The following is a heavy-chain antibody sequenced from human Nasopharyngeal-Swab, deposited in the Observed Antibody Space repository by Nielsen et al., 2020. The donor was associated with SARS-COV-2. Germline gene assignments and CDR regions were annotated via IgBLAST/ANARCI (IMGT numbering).Heavy chain of an antibody. CDR3: ARPSYSSGWSSWYYYYGMDV. D-gene: IGHD6-19*01. J-gene: IGHJ6*02. V-gene: IGHV4-39*01. Sequence: LRLSCTVSGGSISSSSYYWGWIRQPPWKGLDWIGSIYYSGSTYYNPSLKRRVTISVDTSKNQFSLKLSTVTAADTAVYYCARPSYSSGWSSWYYYYGMDVWGQGTTVTVSS. CDR1: GGSISSSSYY. CDR2: IYYSGST.